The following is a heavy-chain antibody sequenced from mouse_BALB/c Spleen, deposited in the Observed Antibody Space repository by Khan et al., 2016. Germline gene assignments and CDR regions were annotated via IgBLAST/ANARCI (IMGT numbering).Heavy chain of an antibody. CDR2: ISYSGNT. J-gene: IGHJ3*01. D-gene: IGHD2-4*01. V-gene: IGHV3-2*02. Sequence: EVQLQESGPGLVKPSQSLSLTCTVTGYSITSDYAWNWIRQFPGNKLEWMGYISYSGNTSYNPSLKSRFSITRDTSKNKFFLQLNSVTTEDTATYSCARLMITGWFAYWGQGTLVTVSS. CDR1: GYSITSDYA. CDR3: ARLMITGWFAY.